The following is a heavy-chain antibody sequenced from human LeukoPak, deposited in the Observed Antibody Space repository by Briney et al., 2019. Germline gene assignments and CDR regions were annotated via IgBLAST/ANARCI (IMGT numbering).Heavy chain of an antibody. Sequence: GSVKVSCRASGYTFTGYYMHWVRQAPGQGGEGMGWINPNSGGTNYAQKFQGRVTMTRDTTISTAYMELSRLRSDDTAVYYCARAIKGFGVDSNWFDPWGQGTLVTVSS. CDR3: ARAIKGFGVDSNWFDP. D-gene: IGHD3-3*01. CDR2: INPNSGGT. V-gene: IGHV1-2*02. J-gene: IGHJ5*02. CDR1: GYTFTGYY.